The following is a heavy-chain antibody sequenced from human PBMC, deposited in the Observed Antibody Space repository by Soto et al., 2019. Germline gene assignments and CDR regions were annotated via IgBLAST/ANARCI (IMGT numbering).Heavy chain of an antibody. V-gene: IGHV1-2*04. CDR2: INPNSGGT. CDR1: GYTFTGYY. D-gene: IGHD3-16*01. CDR3: AREAGLGPKYDYYGMDV. Sequence: GASVKVSCKASGYTFTGYYMHWVRQAPGQGLEWMGWINPNSGGTNYAQKFQGWVTMTRDTSISTAYMELSRLRSDDTAVYYCAREAGLGPKYDYYGMDVWGQGTTVTVSS. J-gene: IGHJ6*02.